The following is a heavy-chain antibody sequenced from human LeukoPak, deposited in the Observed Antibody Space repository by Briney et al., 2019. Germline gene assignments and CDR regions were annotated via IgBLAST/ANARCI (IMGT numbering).Heavy chain of an antibody. Sequence: SETLSLTCTVSGGSISSYYWSWIRQPPGKGLEWIGYIYYSGSTNYNPSLKSRVTISVDTSKNQFSLKLSSVTAADTAVYYCALLWFGEGDYWGQGTLVTVFS. CDR3: ALLWFGEGDY. D-gene: IGHD3-10*01. CDR1: GGSISSYY. V-gene: IGHV4-59*01. CDR2: IYYSGST. J-gene: IGHJ4*02.